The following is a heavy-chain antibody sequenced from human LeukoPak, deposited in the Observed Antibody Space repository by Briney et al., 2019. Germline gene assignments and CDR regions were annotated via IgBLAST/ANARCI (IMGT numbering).Heavy chain of an antibody. CDR3: ARWKLRFYDY. V-gene: IGHV4-59*01. Sequence: SETLSLTCTVSGGSISSYYWSWIRQPPGKGLEWIGYIYYSGSTNYNPSLKSRVTISVDTSKNQFSLKLSSVTAADTAVYYCARWKLRFYDYWGQGTLVTVSS. J-gene: IGHJ4*02. CDR2: IYYSGST. CDR1: GGSISSYY. D-gene: IGHD4-17*01.